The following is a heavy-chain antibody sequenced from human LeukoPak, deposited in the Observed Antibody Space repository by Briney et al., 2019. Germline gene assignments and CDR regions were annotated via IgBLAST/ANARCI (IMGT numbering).Heavy chain of an antibody. V-gene: IGHV4-30-2*01. CDR2: VYHSGST. D-gene: IGHD6-13*01. J-gene: IGHJ4*02. Sequence: SETLSLTCAVSGGAISSVGYSWSWGRHPPARGGGWGGDVYHSGSTYYNPSLKSRVPISLDRSNNQFALKLSPVTAAATAVYYCARGTGIAVADNFDYWGQGTLVTVSS. CDR3: ARGTGIAVADNFDY. CDR1: GGAISSVGYS.